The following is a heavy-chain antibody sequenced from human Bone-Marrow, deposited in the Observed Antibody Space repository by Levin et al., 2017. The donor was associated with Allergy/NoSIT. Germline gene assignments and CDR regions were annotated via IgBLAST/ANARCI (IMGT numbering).Heavy chain of an antibody. CDR1: GSTFSSYW. CDR2: FNSDGSST. J-gene: IGHJ5*02. CDR3: ARVYSS. D-gene: IGHD5-18*01. V-gene: IGHV3-74*01. Sequence: GGSLRLSCAASGSTFSSYWMHWVRQAPGKGLVWVSRFNSDGSSTIYADSVKGRFTISRDNAKNTLYLQMNSLRAEDTAVYYCARVYSSWGQGILVTVSS.